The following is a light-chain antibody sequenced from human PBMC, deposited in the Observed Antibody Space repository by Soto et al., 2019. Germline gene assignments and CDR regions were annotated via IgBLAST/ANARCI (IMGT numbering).Light chain of an antibody. CDR1: QNVGGRF. V-gene: IGKV3-20*01. Sequence: EIVLTQSPGTLSLSPGERATLSCRASQNVGGRFLAWYQQKPGQAPRLLINVASTRATGIPDRFSGSGSGTVFTFTISRMEPEDVAVYYCQQYGTSPIAFGQGTRLEI. CDR3: QQYGTSPIA. CDR2: VAS. J-gene: IGKJ5*01.